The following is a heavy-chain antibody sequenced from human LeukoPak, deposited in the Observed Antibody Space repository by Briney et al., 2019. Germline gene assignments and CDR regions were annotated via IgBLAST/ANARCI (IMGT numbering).Heavy chain of an antibody. CDR3: ARANKLELDAFDI. Sequence: EASVKVSCKASGYTFTSYDINWVRQATGQGLEWMGWMNPNSGNTGYAQKFQGRVTITRNTSISTAYMELSSLRSEDTAVYYCARANKLELDAFDIWGQGTMVTVSS. D-gene: IGHD1-7*01. J-gene: IGHJ3*02. CDR2: MNPNSGNT. CDR1: GYTFTSYD. V-gene: IGHV1-8*03.